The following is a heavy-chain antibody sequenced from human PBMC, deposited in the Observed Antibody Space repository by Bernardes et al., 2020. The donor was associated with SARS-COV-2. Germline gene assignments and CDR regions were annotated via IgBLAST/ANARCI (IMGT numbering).Heavy chain of an antibody. Sequence: VKVSCKASGGTINMFVMSWVRQAPGRRLEWMGGIIPIFGTTHYAQKFQGRVTITADESTSTAYLELRSLRSEDTAIYFCARGRDIVVEPSDSDASDVWGQGTMVTVST. J-gene: IGHJ3*01. V-gene: IGHV1-69*01. CDR1: GGTINMFV. D-gene: IGHD2-2*01. CDR3: ARGRDIVVEPSDSDASDV. CDR2: IIPIFGTT.